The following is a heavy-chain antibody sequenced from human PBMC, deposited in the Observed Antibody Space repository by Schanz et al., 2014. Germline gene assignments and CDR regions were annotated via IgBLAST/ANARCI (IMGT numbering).Heavy chain of an antibody. V-gene: IGHV3-11*04. CDR2: ISRDGTTS. D-gene: IGHD1-26*01. CDR1: GFIFNDYY. Sequence: QVQLVESGGGLVKPGGSLRLSCAASGFIFNDYYMNWIRQAPGKGLEWLSYISRDGTTSYYADSVKGRFTVSRDNSKNTMYLQMNSLRAEDTAVYYCVKDLQRELLRDDHYYGMDVWGQGTTVTVSS. CDR3: VKDLQRELLRDDHYYGMDV. J-gene: IGHJ6*02.